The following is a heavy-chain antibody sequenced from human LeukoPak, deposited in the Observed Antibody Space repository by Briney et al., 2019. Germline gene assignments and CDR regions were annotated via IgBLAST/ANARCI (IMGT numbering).Heavy chain of an antibody. CDR3: AKDWSDWFDP. Sequence: GGSLRLSCAASGFTFSSYAMSWVRQAPGKGLEWVSDISGGGATTFYADSVKGRFTISRDTSKNTLFLQMNSLKAADTAVYYCAKDWSDWFDPWGQGTLVTVSS. CDR1: GFTFSSYA. V-gene: IGHV3-23*01. CDR2: ISGGGATT. J-gene: IGHJ5*02.